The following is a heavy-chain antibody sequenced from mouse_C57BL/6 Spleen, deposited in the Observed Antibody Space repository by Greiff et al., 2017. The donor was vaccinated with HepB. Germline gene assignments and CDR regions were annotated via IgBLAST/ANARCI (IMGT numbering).Heavy chain of an antibody. V-gene: IGHV5-6*01. J-gene: IGHJ3*01. Sequence: EVQVVESGGDLVKPGGSLKLSCAASGFTFSSYGMSWVRQTPDKRLEWVATISSGGSYTYYPDSVKGRFTISRNNAKNTLYLQMSSLKSEDTAMYYGARSYYSKGDFAYWGQGTLVTVSA. CDR1: GFTFSSYG. CDR3: ARSYYSKGDFAY. CDR2: ISSGGSYT. D-gene: IGHD2-5*01.